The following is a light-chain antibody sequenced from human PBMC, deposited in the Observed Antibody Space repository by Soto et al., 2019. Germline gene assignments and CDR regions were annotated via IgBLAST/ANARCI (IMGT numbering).Light chain of an antibody. J-gene: IGLJ1*01. CDR3: SSYTSGSTYV. Sequence: QSVLTQPASVSGSPGQSITISCTGTSSDGGGYNYVSWYQQHPGKAPKLIIYEVSNRPSEISNRFSGSKSGNTASLTISGLQAEDEADYYCSSYTSGSTYVFGTGTKVTVL. V-gene: IGLV2-14*01. CDR2: EVS. CDR1: SSDGGGYNY.